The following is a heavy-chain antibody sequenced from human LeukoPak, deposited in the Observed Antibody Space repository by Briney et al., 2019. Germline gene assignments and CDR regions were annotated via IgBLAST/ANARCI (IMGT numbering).Heavy chain of an antibody. CDR3: ARSGVLSCGGDCYSYPDDYYYMDV. J-gene: IGHJ6*03. Sequence: ASVKVSCKASGYTFTSYYMHWVRQAPGQGLEWMGLINPTGGSTGYAQKFQGRVTMTRNTSISTAYMELSSLRSEDTAVYYCARSGVLSCGGDCYSYPDDYYYMDVWGKGTTVTISS. CDR2: INPTGGST. D-gene: IGHD2-21*02. V-gene: IGHV1-46*01. CDR1: GYTFTSYY.